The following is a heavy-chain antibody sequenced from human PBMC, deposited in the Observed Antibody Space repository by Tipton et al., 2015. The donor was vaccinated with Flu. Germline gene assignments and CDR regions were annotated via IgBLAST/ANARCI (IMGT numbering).Heavy chain of an antibody. CDR1: GGSISSSSYY. CDR2: IYYSGST. V-gene: IGHV4-39*07. J-gene: IGHJ6*02. CDR3: ARDPRAYGMDV. Sequence: TLSLTCTVSGGSISSSSYYWGWIRQPPGKGLEWIGSIYYSGSTYYNPSLKSRVTISVDTSKNQFSLKLGSVTAADTAVYYCARDPRAYGMDVWGQGTTVTVSS.